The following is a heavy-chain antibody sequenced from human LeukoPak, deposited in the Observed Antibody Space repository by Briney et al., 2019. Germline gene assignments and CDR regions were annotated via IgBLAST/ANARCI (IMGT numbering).Heavy chain of an antibody. J-gene: IGHJ4*02. CDR3: AKDGHTNGVCWVDY. CDR1: GFTFSSYA. D-gene: IGHD2-8*01. V-gene: IGHV3-23*01. Sequence: GGSLRLSCAASGFTFSSYAMRWVRQAPGKGLEWVSAISGSGGSTYYADSVKGRFTISRDNSKNTLYLQMNSLRAEDTAVYYCAKDGHTNGVCWVDYWGQGTLVTVSS. CDR2: ISGSGGST.